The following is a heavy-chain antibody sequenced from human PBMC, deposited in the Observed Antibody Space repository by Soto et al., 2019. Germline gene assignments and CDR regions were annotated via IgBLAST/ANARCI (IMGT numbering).Heavy chain of an antibody. CDR3: ARFEGVVAATNYYYYGMDV. V-gene: IGHV1-69*01. CDR2: INPIFGTA. CDR1: GGTFSSYA. J-gene: IGHJ6*02. D-gene: IGHD2-15*01. Sequence: QVQLVQSGAEVKKPGSSVKVSCKASGGTFSSYAISWVRQAPGQGLEWMGGINPIFGTANYAQKFQGRVTITADESTSTAYMELSSLRSEDTAVYYCARFEGVVAATNYYYYGMDVWGQGTTVTVSS.